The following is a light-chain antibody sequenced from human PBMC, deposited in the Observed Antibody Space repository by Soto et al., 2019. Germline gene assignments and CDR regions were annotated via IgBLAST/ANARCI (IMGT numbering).Light chain of an antibody. V-gene: IGKV4-1*01. CDR2: WAS. Sequence: DIVMTQSPDSLAVSLGERATINCKSSQSVLYSSNNKNYLAWYQQKPGQPPKLLIYWASTRESGVPDRFSGSGSGTDFTLTISSLQAEDLAVYYCQQYYSIPHTFGQGTKLEIK. CDR1: QSVLYSSNNKNY. CDR3: QQYYSIPHT. J-gene: IGKJ2*01.